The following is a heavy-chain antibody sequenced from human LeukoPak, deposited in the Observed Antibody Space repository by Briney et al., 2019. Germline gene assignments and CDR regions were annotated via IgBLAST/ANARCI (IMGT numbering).Heavy chain of an antibody. V-gene: IGHV3-30*18. CDR1: GFTFSSYG. CDR2: ISYDGSNK. CDR3: AKGSGGYYNVFDY. J-gene: IGHJ4*02. D-gene: IGHD3-10*01. Sequence: GGSLRLSCAASGFTFSSYGMHWVRQAPGKGLEWVAVISYDGSNKYYADSVKGRFTISRDNSKNTLYLQMNSLRAEDAAVYYCAKGSGGYYNVFDYWGQGTLVTVSS.